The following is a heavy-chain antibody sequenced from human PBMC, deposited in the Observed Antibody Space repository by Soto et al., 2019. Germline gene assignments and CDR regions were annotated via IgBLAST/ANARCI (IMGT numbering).Heavy chain of an antibody. Sequence: PVGSLRLSCAASGFTLSNAWMNWVRQAPGKGLEWVSGINWNGDSTGYADSVKGRFTISRDNAKNSLYLQMNSLRAEDTALYYCARGAIYCSGGSCYPVYWGQGTLVTVSS. CDR3: ARGAIYCSGGSCYPVY. CDR1: GFTLSNAW. J-gene: IGHJ4*02. CDR2: INWNGDST. V-gene: IGHV3-20*04. D-gene: IGHD2-15*01.